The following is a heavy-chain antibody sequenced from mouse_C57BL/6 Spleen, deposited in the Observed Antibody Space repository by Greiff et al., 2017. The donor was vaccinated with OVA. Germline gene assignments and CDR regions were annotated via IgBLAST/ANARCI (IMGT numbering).Heavy chain of an antibody. Sequence: QVQLQQPGAELVKPGPSVKLSCKASGYTFTSYWMHWVKQRPGQGLEWIGMIHPNSGSTNYNEKFKSKATLTVDKSSSTAYMQLSSLTSEDSAVYYCARRDGVTGFDYWGQGTTLTVSS. CDR2: IHPNSGST. V-gene: IGHV1-64*01. D-gene: IGHD2-2*01. CDR3: ARRDGVTGFDY. J-gene: IGHJ2*01. CDR1: GYTFTSYW.